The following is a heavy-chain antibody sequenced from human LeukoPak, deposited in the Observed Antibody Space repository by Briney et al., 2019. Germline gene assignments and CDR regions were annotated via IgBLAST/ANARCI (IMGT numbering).Heavy chain of an antibody. CDR1: GGSISSSSYY. V-gene: IGHV4-39*01. CDR3: ARACESTIFGVVAYYYYYYMDV. D-gene: IGHD3-3*01. Sequence: SETLSLTCTVSGGSISSSSYYWGWIRQPPGKGLEWIGSIYYSGSTYYNPSLKSRVTISVDTSKNQFSLKLSSVTAADTAVYYCARACESTIFGVVAYYYYYYMDVWGKGTTVTVSS. CDR2: IYYSGST. J-gene: IGHJ6*03.